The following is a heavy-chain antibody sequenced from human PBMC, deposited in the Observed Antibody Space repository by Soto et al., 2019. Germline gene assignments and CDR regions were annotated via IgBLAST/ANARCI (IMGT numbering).Heavy chain of an antibody. CDR1: GFTFSSYS. J-gene: IGHJ4*02. Sequence: GGSLRLSCAASGFTFSSYSMNWVRQAPGKGLEWVSLISSSSSYIYYADSVKGRFTISRDNAENTLYLQMNSLRVEDTAVYYCARAGLLASGDYWGQGTLVTVSS. CDR2: ISSSSSYI. CDR3: ARAGLLASGDY. D-gene: IGHD1-26*01. V-gene: IGHV3-21*01.